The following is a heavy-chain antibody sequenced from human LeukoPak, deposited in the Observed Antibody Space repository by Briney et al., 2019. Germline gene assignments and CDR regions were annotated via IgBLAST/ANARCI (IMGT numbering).Heavy chain of an antibody. CDR3: ARALPTYCSSTSCYRYYGMDV. CDR2: IIPILGIA. V-gene: IGHV1-69*04. J-gene: IGHJ6*02. CDR1: GYTFTSYD. Sequence: ASVTVSCKASGYTFTSYDINWVRRATGQGLEWMGRIIPILGIANYAQKFQGRVTITADKSTSTAYMELSSLRSEDTAAYYCARALPTYCSSTSCYRYYGMDVWGQGTTVTVSS. D-gene: IGHD2-2*01.